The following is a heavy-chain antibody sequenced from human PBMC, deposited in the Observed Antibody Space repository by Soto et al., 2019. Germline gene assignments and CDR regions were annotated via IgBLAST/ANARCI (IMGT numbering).Heavy chain of an antibody. CDR3: ARQVPYSLGPQPDY. D-gene: IGHD5-18*01. V-gene: IGHV5-51*01. CDR2: IYLGDSDT. J-gene: IGHJ4*02. CDR1: GYSFTSYW. Sequence: PGESLKISCKGSGYSFTSYWIGWVRQKPGKGLEWMGIIYLGDSDTRYSPSFQGQVTISADKSISTAYLQWSSLKASDSAMYYCARQVPYSLGPQPDYWGRGTLVTVSS.